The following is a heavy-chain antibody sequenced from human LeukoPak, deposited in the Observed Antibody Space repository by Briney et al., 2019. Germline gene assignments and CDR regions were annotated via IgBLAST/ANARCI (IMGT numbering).Heavy chain of an antibody. V-gene: IGHV3-23*01. CDR3: AREVAAAGTNHFDY. CDR2: ISGSGGST. CDR1: GFTFSSYA. D-gene: IGHD6-13*01. Sequence: GGCLRLSCAASGFTFSSYAMSWVRQAPGKGLEWVSAISGSGGSTYYADSVKGRFTISRDNSKNTLYLQMNSLRAEDTAVYYCAREVAAAGTNHFDYWGQGTLVTVSS. J-gene: IGHJ4*02.